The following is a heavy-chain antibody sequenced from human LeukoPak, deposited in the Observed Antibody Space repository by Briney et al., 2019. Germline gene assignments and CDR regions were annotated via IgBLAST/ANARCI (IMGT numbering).Heavy chain of an antibody. J-gene: IGHJ6*02. D-gene: IGHD3-10*01. CDR2: ISGSGGST. CDR3: ATYGSGSYYTFYLRSSYYYYYGTDV. Sequence: GGSLRLSCAASGFTFSSYAMSWVRQAPGKGLEWVSAISGSGGSTYYADSVKGRFTISRDNSKNTLYLQMNSLRAEDTAVYYCATYGSGSYYTFYLRSSYYYYYGTDVWGQGTTVTVSS. V-gene: IGHV3-23*01. CDR1: GFTFSSYA.